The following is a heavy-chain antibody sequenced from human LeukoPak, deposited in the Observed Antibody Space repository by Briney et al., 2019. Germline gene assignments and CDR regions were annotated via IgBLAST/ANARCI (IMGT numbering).Heavy chain of an antibody. D-gene: IGHD3-16*01. J-gene: IGHJ6*02. Sequence: PGRSLRLSCAASGFTFDDYAMHWVRQAPGKGLEWVSGISWSGTTTGYADSVKGRFTISRDSAKNSLYLQMDSLRVEDTGLYYCAKDESTGGFAPGYFYGMGVWGQGTTVTVSS. CDR3: AKDESTGGFAPGYFYGMGV. CDR1: GFTFDDYA. V-gene: IGHV3-9*01. CDR2: ISWSGTTT.